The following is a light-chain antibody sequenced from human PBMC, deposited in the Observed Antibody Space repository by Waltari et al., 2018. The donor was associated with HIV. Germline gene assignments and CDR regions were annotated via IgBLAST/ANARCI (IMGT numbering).Light chain of an antibody. CDR3: TSYTTSDTLR. CDR1: SSAFGFDHY. V-gene: IGLV2-14*03. CDR2: EVS. J-gene: IGLJ3*02. Sequence: QSVLTQPASVSGSPGQSVTISCPGTSSAFGFDHYVSWYQQYPGKAPTLIIYEVSSRPSGVSDRFSGSKSGNTASLTISGLQNEDEADYFCTSYTTSDTLRFGGGTKVTVL.